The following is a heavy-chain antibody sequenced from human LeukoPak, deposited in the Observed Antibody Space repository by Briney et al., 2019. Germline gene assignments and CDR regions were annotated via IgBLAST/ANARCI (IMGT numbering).Heavy chain of an antibody. CDR2: IGTRSNPI. J-gene: IGHJ4*02. V-gene: IGHV3-11*01. Sequence: PGGSLRLSCAASGFSFSDFYMSWIRQAPGMGLEWISYIGTRSNPIYYADSVKGRFTISRDDAKNSLYLQMNSLRDEDTAVYFCAREAPGSGRDFDYWGQGILVTVSS. CDR1: GFSFSDFY. CDR3: AREAPGSGRDFDY. D-gene: IGHD1-26*01.